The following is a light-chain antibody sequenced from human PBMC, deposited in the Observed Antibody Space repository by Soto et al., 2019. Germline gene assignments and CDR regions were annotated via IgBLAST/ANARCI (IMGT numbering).Light chain of an antibody. J-gene: IGKJ5*01. CDR2: AAS. V-gene: IGKV1-33*01. Sequence: IQKTQSPFSLSAAVGERVFIPCRASQGSSIYLNWYQQKPGKAPKLLIYAASSLASGVPSRFRGSGSGTDFTFTISRLQPEDIATYYCQQYKNLSTFGQGTRLE. CDR1: QGSSIY. CDR3: QQYKNLST.